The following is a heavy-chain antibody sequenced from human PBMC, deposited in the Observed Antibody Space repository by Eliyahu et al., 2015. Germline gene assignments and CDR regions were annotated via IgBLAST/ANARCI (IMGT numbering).Heavy chain of an antibody. V-gene: IGHV1-45*02. J-gene: IGHJ5*01. CDR3: ARSPLYGDAYHFDV. D-gene: IGHD4-17*01. CDR2: IPIYNGNT. Sequence: QMQLVQSGAEVKEPGSSVTLACSTTEYTYTFRFLLPSLGAAGPRQAPEWLGRIPIYNGNTKYSRALEDRVTITRHNSLHTTYLHLRDLRPADTAVYFCARSPLYGDAYHFDVWGRGIPVTVS. CDR1: EYTYTFRFLL.